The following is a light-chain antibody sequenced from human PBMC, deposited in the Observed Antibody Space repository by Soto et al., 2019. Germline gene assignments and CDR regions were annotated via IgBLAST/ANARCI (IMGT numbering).Light chain of an antibody. CDR1: QGISSY. CDR3: QQYYSYPRT. CDR2: AAS. J-gene: IGKJ1*01. Sequence: AIRMTQSPSSFSASTGDRVTITCRASQGISSYLAWYQQKPGKAPKLLIYAASTLQSGAPSRFSGCRSGTDFTLTLSCLQSEDFATYYCQQYYSYPRTFGQGTKVEIK. V-gene: IGKV1-8*01.